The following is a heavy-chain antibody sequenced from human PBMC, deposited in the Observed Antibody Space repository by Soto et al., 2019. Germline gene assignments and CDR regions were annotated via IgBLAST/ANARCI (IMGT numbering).Heavy chain of an antibody. V-gene: IGHV4-4*02. CDR2: VYRTGCT. CDR3: ERARDTTEEAAIFDC. D-gene: IGHD4-4*01. J-gene: IGHJ4*02. CDR1: EYSISTSNW. Sequence: SEPLSLTCAVSEYSISTSNWWSWFRQPPGKGLEWIGEVYRTGCTNYNPSLESRLTISVAKSKNQYHLKPPSVTAEAQAVYYCERARDTTEEAAIFDCWGQGTLVTVSS.